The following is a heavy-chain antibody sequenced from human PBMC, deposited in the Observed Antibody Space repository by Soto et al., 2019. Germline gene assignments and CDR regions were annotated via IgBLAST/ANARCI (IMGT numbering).Heavy chain of an antibody. J-gene: IGHJ5*02. Sequence: QVQLVQSGAEVKKPGSSVKVSCKASGGTFSSYAISWVRQAPGQGLEWMGGIIPIFGTANYAQKFQGRVTITADESTSTAYMELSSLRSEDAAVYYCARDGQGPMTTVTRWFDPWGQGTLVTVSS. V-gene: IGHV1-69*01. D-gene: IGHD4-17*01. CDR3: ARDGQGPMTTVTRWFDP. CDR2: IIPIFGTA. CDR1: GGTFSSYA.